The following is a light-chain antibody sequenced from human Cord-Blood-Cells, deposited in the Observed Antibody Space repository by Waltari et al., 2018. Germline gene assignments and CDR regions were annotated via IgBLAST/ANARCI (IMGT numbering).Light chain of an antibody. V-gene: IGKV1-8*01. Sequence: AIRMTQSPSSLSASTGDRVTITCRAGQGISSYLAWYQQKPGKAPKLLIYAASTLQSGVTSRFSGSGSGTDFTITISCLQSEDVATYYCQQYYSYASFGQGTRLEIK. CDR2: AAS. CDR3: QQYYSYAS. J-gene: IGKJ5*01. CDR1: QGISSY.